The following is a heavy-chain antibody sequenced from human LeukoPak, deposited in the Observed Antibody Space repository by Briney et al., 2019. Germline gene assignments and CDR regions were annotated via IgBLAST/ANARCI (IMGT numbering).Heavy chain of an antibody. V-gene: IGHV3-23*01. CDR3: AKDLKAVLFAYFDY. J-gene: IGHJ4*02. D-gene: IGHD3-16*01. CDR1: GFTFDDYG. CDR2: ISSSGGST. Sequence: RGSLRLSCAASGFTFDDYGMSWVRQAPGKGLEWVSVISSSGGSTYYADSVKGRFTMSRDNSNNTLYLQMNSLRAEDTAVYYCAKDLKAVLFAYFDYWGQGTLVTVSS.